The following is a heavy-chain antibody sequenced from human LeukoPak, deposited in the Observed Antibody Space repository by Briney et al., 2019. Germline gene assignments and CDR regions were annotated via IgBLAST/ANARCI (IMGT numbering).Heavy chain of an antibody. CDR3: ARTYYDILTGFSLSDY. V-gene: IGHV5-10-1*01. CDR2: IDPSDSYT. J-gene: IGHJ4*02. D-gene: IGHD3-9*01. CDR1: GYSFPSYW. Sequence: AESPQSSCKGSGYSFPSYWITWVRQMPGKGLEWMGSIDPSDSYTNYSPSFQGHVTISADKSISTAYLQWSSLMASDTAMYYCARTYYDILTGFSLSDYWGQGTLVRVSS.